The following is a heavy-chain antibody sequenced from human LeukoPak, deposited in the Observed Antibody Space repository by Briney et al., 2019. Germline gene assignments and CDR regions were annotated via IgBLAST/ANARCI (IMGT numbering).Heavy chain of an antibody. J-gene: IGHJ4*02. CDR2: ISGSGDST. D-gene: IGHD3-22*01. CDR1: GFTISSYA. CDR3: ANPDSSGFYFSIRFDF. V-gene: IGHV3-23*01. Sequence: GGSLRLSCRASGFTISSYAMSWVRQAPGKGLEWVSTISGSGDSTYYADFVRGRFTASRETTKNTLHIQMNIMRAEHAAFYFFANPDSSGFYFSIRFDFWGQGTLVTVSS.